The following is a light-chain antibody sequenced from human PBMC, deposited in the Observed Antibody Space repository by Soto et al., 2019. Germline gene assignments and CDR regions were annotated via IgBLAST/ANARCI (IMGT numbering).Light chain of an antibody. CDR1: NSDVGNYDL. V-gene: IGLV2-14*02. J-gene: IGLJ1*01. CDR3: SSYTDRKNLV. Sequence: QSALTQPASVSGSPGQSITISCTGTNSDVGNYDLVSWYEHHPGKAPRLIIYEVTKRPSGVPDRFSGSKSGNTASLTVSALQAEDEADYYCSSYTDRKNLVFGTGTKLTVL. CDR2: EVT.